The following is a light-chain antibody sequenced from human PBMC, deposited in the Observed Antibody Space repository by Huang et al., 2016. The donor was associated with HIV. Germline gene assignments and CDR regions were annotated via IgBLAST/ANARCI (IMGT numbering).Light chain of an antibody. CDR3: QQYYRIPQT. V-gene: IGKV4-1*01. Sequence: DSVMTQSPASLTVSLGERATIKCRSSQSVFYSSNSKNYLAWFQQKPGQSPRLLICWASARESCVPDRFSCSGSGTDFTLTIDRREAEDAAIYYCQQYYRIPQTFGQGTRVEIK. J-gene: IGKJ1*01. CDR1: QSVFYSSNSKNY. CDR2: WAS.